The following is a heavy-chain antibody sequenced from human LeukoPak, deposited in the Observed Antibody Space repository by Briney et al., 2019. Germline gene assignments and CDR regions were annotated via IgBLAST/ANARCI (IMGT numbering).Heavy chain of an antibody. V-gene: IGHV3-23*01. CDR1: GFTFSSYI. CDR3: ARDEARASTVGAATD. J-gene: IGHJ4*02. D-gene: IGHD1-26*01. Sequence: PGGSLRLSCEASGFTFSSYIMTWVRQAPGKGLEWVSTIKRNAEATFYADSVKDRFTISRDDSKNTLDLQMNSLRPDDTAIYYCARDEARASTVGAATDWGQGTLVTVSS. CDR2: IKRNAEAT.